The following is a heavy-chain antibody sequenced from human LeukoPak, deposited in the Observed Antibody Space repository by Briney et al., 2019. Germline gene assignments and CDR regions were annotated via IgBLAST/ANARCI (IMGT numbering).Heavy chain of an antibody. Sequence: ASETLSLTCAVYGGSFSGYYWSWIRQPPGKGLEWIGEINHSGSTNYNPSLKSRVTISVDTSKNQFSLKLSSVTAADTAVYYCARDKVIGDYPHGYYYYYMDVWGKGTTVTVSS. J-gene: IGHJ6*03. D-gene: IGHD4-17*01. CDR3: ARDKVIGDYPHGYYYYYMDV. CDR2: INHSGST. V-gene: IGHV4-34*01. CDR1: GGSFSGYY.